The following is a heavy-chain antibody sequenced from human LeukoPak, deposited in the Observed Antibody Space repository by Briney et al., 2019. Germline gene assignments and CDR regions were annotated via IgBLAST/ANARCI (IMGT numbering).Heavy chain of an antibody. V-gene: IGHV4-31*03. J-gene: IGHJ3*02. Sequence: PSETLSLTCTVSGGSISIGGYYWSWIRQHPGKGLEWIGYIYYNGNTYYNPSLKSRLTISGDTSENQFSLKLSSVTAADTAVYYCVRNFDSYNAFDIWGQGTMVTVSP. D-gene: IGHD3-22*01. CDR2: IYYNGNT. CDR1: GGSISIGGYY. CDR3: VRNFDSYNAFDI.